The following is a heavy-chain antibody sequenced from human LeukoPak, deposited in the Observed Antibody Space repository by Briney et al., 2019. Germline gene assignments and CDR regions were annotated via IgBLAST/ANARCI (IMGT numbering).Heavy chain of an antibody. J-gene: IGHJ4*02. CDR2: INSDGSIT. CDR1: GFTFSSYW. Sequence: GGSLRLSCVASGFTFSSYWMYWVRQAPGKGLVWVSRINSDGSITSYADSVKGRFTISRDNAENTLYLQMNSLRAEDTAVYYCARGRIAGAGSFDYWGQGTLVTVSS. CDR3: ARGRIAGAGSFDY. D-gene: IGHD1-26*01. V-gene: IGHV3-74*01.